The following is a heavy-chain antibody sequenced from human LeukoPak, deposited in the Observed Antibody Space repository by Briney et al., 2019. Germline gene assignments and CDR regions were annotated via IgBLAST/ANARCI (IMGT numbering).Heavy chain of an antibody. CDR1: GGSISSGGYY. V-gene: IGHV4-39*01. D-gene: IGHD2-15*01. Sequence: SETLSLTCTVSGGSISSGGYYWGWIRQPPGKGLECIGSIYYSGSTYYNPSLKSRVTISVDTSKNQFSLKLSSVTAADTAVYYCGKIGYCSGGSCRREYYFDYWGQGTLVTVSS. CDR2: IYYSGST. J-gene: IGHJ4*02. CDR3: GKIGYCSGGSCRREYYFDY.